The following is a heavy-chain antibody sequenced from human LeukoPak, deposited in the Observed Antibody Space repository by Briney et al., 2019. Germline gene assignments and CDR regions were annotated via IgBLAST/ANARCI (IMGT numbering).Heavy chain of an antibody. Sequence: QPGRSLRLSCAVSGFTFSNYAMHWVRQAPGKGLEWVAVVSYDGGNKYYADSVKGRFTISRDNSKNTLYLQMNSLRAEDAAVYYCATIGDRRSGELYRIDYWGQGTLVTVSS. J-gene: IGHJ4*02. CDR1: GFTFSNYA. D-gene: IGHD1-26*01. CDR3: ATIGDRRSGELYRIDY. CDR2: VSYDGGNK. V-gene: IGHV3-30-3*01.